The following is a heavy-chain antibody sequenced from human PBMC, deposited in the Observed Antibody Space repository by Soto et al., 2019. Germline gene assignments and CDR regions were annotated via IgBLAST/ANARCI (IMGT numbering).Heavy chain of an antibody. CDR2: INHSGST. V-gene: IGHV4-34*01. D-gene: IGHD2-2*01. CDR3: ARGGYCSSTSCYGLMGYYYYMDV. Sequence: QVQLQQWGAGLLKPSETLSLTCAVYGGSFSGYYWSWIRQPPGKGLEWIGEINHSGSTNYNPSLKSRVTISVDTSKNQFSLKLSSVTAADTAVYYCARGGYCSSTSCYGLMGYYYYMDVWGKGTTVTVSS. CDR1: GGSFSGYY. J-gene: IGHJ6*03.